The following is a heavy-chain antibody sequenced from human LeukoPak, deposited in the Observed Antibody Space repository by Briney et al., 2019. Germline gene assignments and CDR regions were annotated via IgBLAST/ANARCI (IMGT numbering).Heavy chain of an antibody. D-gene: IGHD6-19*01. Sequence: PGGSLRLSCAASGFTVSSNYMSWVRQAPGKGLEWVSVIYSGGSTYYADSVKGRFTISRDNSKNTLYLQMNSLRAEDTAVYYCAREDSTGYSSGWGQGTLVTVSS. CDR3: AREDSTGYSSG. CDR1: GFTVSSNY. CDR2: IYSGGST. J-gene: IGHJ4*02. V-gene: IGHV3-66*01.